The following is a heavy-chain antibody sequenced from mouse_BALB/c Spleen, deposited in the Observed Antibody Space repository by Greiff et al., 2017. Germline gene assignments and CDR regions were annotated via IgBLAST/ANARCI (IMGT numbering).Heavy chain of an antibody. CDR1: GFTFSSYA. V-gene: IGHV5-9-4*01. Sequence: EVKVVESGGGLVKPGGSLKLSCAASGFTFSSYAMSWVRQSPEKRLEWVAEISSGGSYTYYPDTVTGRFTISRDNAKNTLYLEMSSLRSEDTAMYYCARVPTMITTGYYAMDYWGQGTSVTVSS. J-gene: IGHJ4*01. D-gene: IGHD2-4*01. CDR3: ARVPTMITTGYYAMDY. CDR2: ISSGGSYT.